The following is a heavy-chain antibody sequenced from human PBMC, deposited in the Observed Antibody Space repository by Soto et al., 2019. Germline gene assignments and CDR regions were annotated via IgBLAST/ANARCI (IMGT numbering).Heavy chain of an antibody. CDR3: ARDESDCSGGSCYFSFDY. D-gene: IGHD2-15*01. J-gene: IGHJ4*02. Sequence: PGGSLRLSCSASGFTFSSYGMHWLRQAPGKGLEWVAVIWYDGRKKYSAESVQGRFTVSRDNSKNTLYLQMNSLRAEDTAVYYCARDESDCSGGSCYFSFDYWGQGTLVTVSS. CDR1: GFTFSSYG. CDR2: IWYDGRKK. V-gene: IGHV3-33*01.